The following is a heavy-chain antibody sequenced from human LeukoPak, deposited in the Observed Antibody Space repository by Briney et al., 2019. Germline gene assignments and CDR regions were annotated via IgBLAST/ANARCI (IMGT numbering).Heavy chain of an antibody. Sequence: SETLSLTCAVSGYSINSGYYWGWIRQPPGKGLEWIGIIYHSGSTYYNPSLKSRATISVDTSKNQFSLKLNSVTAADTAVYYCARHERGLAAAASWGQGTLVTVSS. J-gene: IGHJ5*02. D-gene: IGHD6-13*01. V-gene: IGHV4-38-2*01. CDR2: IYHSGST. CDR1: GYSINSGYY. CDR3: ARHERGLAAAAS.